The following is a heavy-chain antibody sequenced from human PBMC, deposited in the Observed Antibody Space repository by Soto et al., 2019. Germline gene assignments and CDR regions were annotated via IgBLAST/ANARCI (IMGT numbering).Heavy chain of an antibody. CDR2: IYPGDSDP. V-gene: IGHV5-51*01. Sequence: GESLTINDRCAGYSFTRYWIGWVRQMPGKGLEWMGIIYPGDSDPRYSPSFQGQVTISADKSISTAYLQWSSLKASDTAMYYCARHRPRRDGYNSDAFDIWGQGTMVTVSS. J-gene: IGHJ3*02. CDR3: ARHRPRRDGYNSDAFDI. D-gene: IGHD5-12*01. CDR1: GYSFTRYW.